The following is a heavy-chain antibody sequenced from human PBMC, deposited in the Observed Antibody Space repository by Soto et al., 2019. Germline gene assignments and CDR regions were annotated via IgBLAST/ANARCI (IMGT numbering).Heavy chain of an antibody. V-gene: IGHV3-74*01. CDR3: AGGMAGMDV. CDR1: GLSFNIYW. Sequence: EVQLVESGGGLVQPGGSLRLSCAASGLSFNIYWMHWVRQVPGKGLVWLARINSDGSHTIYVDSVKGRFTISRDNAKNTVFLPMVSLRDEDTGVYYCAGGMAGMDVWGQGTTVTVSS. CDR2: INSDGSHT. J-gene: IGHJ6*02.